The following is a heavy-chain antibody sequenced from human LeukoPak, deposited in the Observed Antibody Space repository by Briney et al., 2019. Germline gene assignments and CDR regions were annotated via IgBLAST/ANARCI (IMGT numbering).Heavy chain of an antibody. CDR3: ARDQSGGGGFDY. Sequence: PSETLSLTCTVSGGSISNGGYYWSWIRQHPGKGLEWIGYTYYSGSTYYNPSLKSRVTISVDTSKNQFSLKLNSVTAADTAVYYCARDQSGGGGFDYWGQGTLVTVSS. V-gene: IGHV4-31*03. J-gene: IGHJ4*02. CDR1: GGSISNGGYY. CDR2: TYYSGST. D-gene: IGHD3-16*01.